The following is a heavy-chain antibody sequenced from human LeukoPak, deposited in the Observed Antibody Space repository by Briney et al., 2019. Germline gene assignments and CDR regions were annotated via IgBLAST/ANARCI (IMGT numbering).Heavy chain of an antibody. CDR1: GFTFSSYA. V-gene: IGHV3-23*01. Sequence: GGSLRLSCAASGFTFSSYAMSWVRQAPGKGLEWVSAISGSGGSTYYADSVKGRFTISRDNSKNTLYLQMNSLRAEDTAVYFCAKGSASIAARPGDYWGQGTLVTVSS. D-gene: IGHD6-6*01. CDR2: ISGSGGST. CDR3: AKGSASIAARPGDY. J-gene: IGHJ4*02.